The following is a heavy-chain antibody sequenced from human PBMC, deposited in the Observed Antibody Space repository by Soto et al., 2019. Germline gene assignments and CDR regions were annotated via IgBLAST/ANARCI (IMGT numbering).Heavy chain of an antibody. CDR1: EFTFNSDW. CDR3: ARGPS. V-gene: IGHV3-7*01. CDR2: IKQDGSDM. J-gene: IGHJ5*02. Sequence: SRRLSCATSEFTFNSDWMCWVRQAPGKGLEWVANIKQDGSDMYYVDSVKGRFTISRDNAKNSLYLQMNSLRAEDTAVYYCARGPSWGQGTLVTSPQ.